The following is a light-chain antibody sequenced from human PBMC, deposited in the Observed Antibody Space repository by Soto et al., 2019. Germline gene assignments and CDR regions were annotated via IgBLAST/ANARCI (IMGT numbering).Light chain of an antibody. CDR3: MQGTHWPIT. V-gene: IGKV2-30*02. J-gene: IGKJ5*01. CDR2: KVS. CDR1: QSLVHSDGIAY. Sequence: DVVMTQSPLSLPVTLGRPASISCRSNQSLVHSDGIAYFSWFQQRPGRSPRRIIYKVSNRDSGVPARFSGSGSGTDCALKISRVEAEDVGVYYCMQGTHWPITLGQGTRLEIK.